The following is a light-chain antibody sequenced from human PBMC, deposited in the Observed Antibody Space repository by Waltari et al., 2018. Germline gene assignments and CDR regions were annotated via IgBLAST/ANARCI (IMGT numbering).Light chain of an antibody. V-gene: IGKV1-39*01. CDR2: AAS. CDR3: QQSYSTPPWT. CDR1: QSISSY. Sequence: DIQMTQSPSSLSASVGDRVTITFRASQSISSYLNWYQQKPGKAPKLLIYAASSLQSGVPSRFSGSGSGTDFTLTISSLQPEDVATYYCQQSYSTPPWTFGQGTKVEIK. J-gene: IGKJ1*01.